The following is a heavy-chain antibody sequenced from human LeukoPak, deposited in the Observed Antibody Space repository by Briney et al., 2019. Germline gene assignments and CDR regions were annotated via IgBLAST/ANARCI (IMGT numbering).Heavy chain of an antibody. CDR1: GGTFSSYT. J-gene: IGHJ3*02. CDR2: IIPILGIA. Sequence: SXKVSCKASGGTFSSYTISWVRQAPGQGLEWMGRIIPILGIANYAQKFQGRVTITADKSTSTAYMELSSLRSEDTAVYYCARDIDDGAFDIWGQGTMVTVSS. CDR3: ARDIDDGAFDI. V-gene: IGHV1-69*04. D-gene: IGHD1-1*01.